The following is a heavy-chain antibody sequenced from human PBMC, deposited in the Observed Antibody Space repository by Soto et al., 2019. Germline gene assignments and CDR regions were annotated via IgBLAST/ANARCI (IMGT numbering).Heavy chain of an antibody. CDR1: GFTFNDYA. D-gene: IGHD3-3*01. CDR3: AKDSRLPGFGLLIHAFDI. Sequence: PVGSLRLSCAESGFTFNDYAMSWVRQAPGKGLEWVSTISGSLGSAYYAASVEGRFTISGDNSNNTLYLQMNSLRVEDTATYYCAKDSRLPGFGLLIHAFDIWGHGTMVTVSS. V-gene: IGHV3-23*01. CDR2: ISGSLGSA. J-gene: IGHJ3*02.